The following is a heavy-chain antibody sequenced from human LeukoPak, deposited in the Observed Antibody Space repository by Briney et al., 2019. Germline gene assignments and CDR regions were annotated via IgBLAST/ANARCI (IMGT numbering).Heavy chain of an antibody. CDR2: LNPNSGGT. V-gene: IGHV1-2*02. Sequence: ASVKVSCKASVYTFTAYYIHWVRQAPGQGLEWMGWLNPNSGGTYFAQKFQDRVTVTRDTSINTAYMELTRLTSDDTAVYYCARGGDIVVATPRGFDFWGQGSLVTVSS. D-gene: IGHD2-2*01. CDR1: VYTFTAYY. J-gene: IGHJ5*01. CDR3: ARGGDIVVATPRGFDF.